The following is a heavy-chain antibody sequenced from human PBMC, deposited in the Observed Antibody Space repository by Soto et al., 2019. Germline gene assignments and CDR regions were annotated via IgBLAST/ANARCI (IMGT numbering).Heavy chain of an antibody. J-gene: IGHJ5*02. V-gene: IGHV1-2*02. CDR1: RYIFTAYF. D-gene: IGHD1-1*01. CDR3: ASHDPGARFDP. Sequence: QVQLVQSGAEVKKPGASVKVSCKAPRYIFTAYFMHWVRQAPGQGLEWMGWINPNNGATHYGLSFQGRVTMTRDTSISTAYRALSSLRSDDTAVYYCASHDPGARFDPWGQGTLVIVSS. CDR2: INPNNGAT.